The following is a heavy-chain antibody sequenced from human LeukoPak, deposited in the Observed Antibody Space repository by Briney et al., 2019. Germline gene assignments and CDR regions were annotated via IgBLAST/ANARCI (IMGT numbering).Heavy chain of an antibody. CDR2: IIPIFGTA. D-gene: IGHD3-3*01. CDR3: ATTHDDFWSGYYTYYHYYMDV. CDR1: GGTFSSYA. J-gene: IGHJ6*03. Sequence: SVKVSCKASGGTFSSYAISWVRQAPGQGLGWMGGIIPIFGTANYAQKVQGRVTITAAEATNTAYTELSSMRSEDTAVYYCATTHDDFWSGYYTYYHYYMDVWGKGTTVTVSS. V-gene: IGHV1-69*13.